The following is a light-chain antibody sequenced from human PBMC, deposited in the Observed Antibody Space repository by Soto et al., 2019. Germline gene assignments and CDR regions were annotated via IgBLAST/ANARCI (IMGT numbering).Light chain of an antibody. CDR1: QSVCSRC. CDR2: ATS. CDR3: QQYNTSPPIT. J-gene: IGKJ3*01. Sequence: EIVLTQSPGTLSLSPGERATLSCRASQSVCSRCLAWYQQKPGQPPRLLIYATSTRATGIPDRFSGSGSGTDFSLTISSLEPEDFAVYYCQQYNTSPPITFGPGTKVDI. V-gene: IGKV3-20*01.